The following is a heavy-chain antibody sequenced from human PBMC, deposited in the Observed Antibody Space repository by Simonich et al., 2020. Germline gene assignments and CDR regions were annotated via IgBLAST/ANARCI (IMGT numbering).Heavy chain of an antibody. CDR2: ISGSGDST. CDR1: GFTFSSYA. V-gene: IGHV3-23*01. J-gene: IGHJ3*02. CDR3: AKDLGERITMIVVVIDAFDI. Sequence: GGGLVQPGGSLRLSCAASGFTFSSYAMSWVRQAPGKGLKWVSAISGSGDSTYYADSVKGRLTISRDNSKNTLYLQMNSLRAEDTAVYYCAKDLGERITMIVVVIDAFDIWGQGTMVTVSS. D-gene: IGHD3-22*01.